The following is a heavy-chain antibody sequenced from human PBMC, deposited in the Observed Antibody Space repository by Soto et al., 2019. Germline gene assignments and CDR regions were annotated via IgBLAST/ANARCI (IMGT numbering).Heavy chain of an antibody. Sequence: QVQLVQSGAEVKKPGASVKVSCKASGYTFTSNGISWVRQAPGQGLEWLGWISAYNGNTNYAQKLQGRVTMTTDTSTSTAYMELRSLRSDDTAVYYCARDLAYCGGDCYPIDYWGQGTLVTVSS. CDR1: GYTFTSNG. CDR2: ISAYNGNT. J-gene: IGHJ4*02. CDR3: ARDLAYCGGDCYPIDY. D-gene: IGHD2-21*02. V-gene: IGHV1-18*01.